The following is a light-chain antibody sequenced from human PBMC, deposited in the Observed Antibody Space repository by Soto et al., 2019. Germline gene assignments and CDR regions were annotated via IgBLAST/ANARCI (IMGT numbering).Light chain of an antibody. CDR2: WAS. CDR1: QSVLYSSIHKNY. J-gene: IGKJ2*01. CDR3: QQYYSTPYT. Sequence: DIVMTQSPDSLAVSLGERATINCKSSQSVLYSSIHKNYLAWYQQKPGQPPKLHIYWASTRESGVPDRFSGSGSGTDFTLTISSLQAEDVAVYYCQQYYSTPYTFGQGTKLEIK. V-gene: IGKV4-1*01.